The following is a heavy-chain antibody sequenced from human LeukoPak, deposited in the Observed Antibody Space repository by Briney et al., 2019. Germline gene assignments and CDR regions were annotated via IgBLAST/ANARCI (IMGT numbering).Heavy chain of an antibody. CDR3: ARDSSSYLVPDY. J-gene: IGHJ4*02. V-gene: IGHV1-24*01. CDR2: FDPEDGET. CDR1: GYTLTELS. Sequence: ASVKVSCKVSGYTLTELSMHWVRQAPGKGLEWMGGFDPEDGETIYAQKFQGRVTMTEDTSTSTAYMELRSLRSDDTAVYYCARDSSSYLVPDYWGQGTLVTVSS. D-gene: IGHD6-6*01.